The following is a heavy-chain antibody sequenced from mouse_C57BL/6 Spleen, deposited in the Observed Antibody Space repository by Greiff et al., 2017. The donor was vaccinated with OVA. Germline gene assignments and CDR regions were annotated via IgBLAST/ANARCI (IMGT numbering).Heavy chain of an antibody. J-gene: IGHJ4*01. CDR2: INPSTGGT. V-gene: IGHV1-53*01. D-gene: IGHD2-3*01. Sequence: QVQLQQPGAELVKPGASVKLSCKASGYTFTSYWMHWVKQRPGRGLEWIGEINPSTGGTTYNQKFKAKATLTVDKSSSTAYMQLKSLTSEDSAVYYCARWLLRGDAMDYWGQGTSVTVSS. CDR1: GYTFTSYW. CDR3: ARWLLRGDAMDY.